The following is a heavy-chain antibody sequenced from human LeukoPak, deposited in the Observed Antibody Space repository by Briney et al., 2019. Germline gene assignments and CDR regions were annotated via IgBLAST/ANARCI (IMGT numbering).Heavy chain of an antibody. Sequence: GGSLRLSXAASGFTFSSYGMHWVRQAPGKGLEWVAVIWYVGSNKYYADSVKGRFTISRDNSKNTLYLQMNSLRAEDTAVYYCAKAVAVAGLFDYWGQGTLVTVSS. J-gene: IGHJ4*02. CDR3: AKAVAVAGLFDY. D-gene: IGHD6-19*01. V-gene: IGHV3-33*06. CDR2: IWYVGSNK. CDR1: GFTFSSYG.